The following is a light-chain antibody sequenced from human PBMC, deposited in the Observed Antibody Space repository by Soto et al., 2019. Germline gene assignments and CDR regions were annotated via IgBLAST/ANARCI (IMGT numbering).Light chain of an antibody. Sequence: EIVLTQSPGTLSLSPEERATLSCRASQSIRSSSLAWYQQKPGQAPWLLIYGGSSRATGIPDRFSGGGSGTDFSLTISRLETEDFSVYYCHQYGSSPLTFGGGTKVDIK. CDR1: QSIRSSS. CDR3: HQYGSSPLT. J-gene: IGKJ4*01. CDR2: GGS. V-gene: IGKV3-20*01.